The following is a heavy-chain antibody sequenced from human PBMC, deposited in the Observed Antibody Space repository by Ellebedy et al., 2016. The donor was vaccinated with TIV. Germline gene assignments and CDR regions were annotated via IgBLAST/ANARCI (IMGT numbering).Heavy chain of an antibody. CDR1: GGSISSSNW. Sequence: SETLSLTXAVSGGSISSSNWWSWVRQPPGKGLEWIGEIYHSGSTNYNPSLKSRVTISVDKSKNQFSLKLSSVTAADTAVYYCARDRGLPMVRGVIAVGMDVWGQGTTVTVSS. CDR3: ARDRGLPMVRGVIAVGMDV. V-gene: IGHV4-4*02. CDR2: IYHSGST. J-gene: IGHJ6*02. D-gene: IGHD3-10*01.